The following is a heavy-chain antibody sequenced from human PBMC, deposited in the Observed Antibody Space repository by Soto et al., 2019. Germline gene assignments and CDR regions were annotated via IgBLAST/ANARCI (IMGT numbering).Heavy chain of an antibody. CDR3: ARVGHCSGGSCYSGGWFDP. CDR2: IIPIFGTA. D-gene: IGHD2-15*01. Sequence: SVKVSCKASGGTFSSYAISWVRQAPGQGLEWMGGIIPIFGTANYAQKFQGRVTITADESTSTAYMEPSSLRSEDTAVYYCARVGHCSGGSCYSGGWFDPWGQGTLVTVSS. CDR1: GGTFSSYA. V-gene: IGHV1-69*13. J-gene: IGHJ5*02.